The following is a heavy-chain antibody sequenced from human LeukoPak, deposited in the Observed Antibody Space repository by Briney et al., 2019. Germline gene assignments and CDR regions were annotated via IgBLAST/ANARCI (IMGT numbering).Heavy chain of an antibody. CDR3: AKDRLGYYDSSGYAGAFDI. J-gene: IGHJ3*02. V-gene: IGHV3-33*06. D-gene: IGHD3-22*01. CDR2: IGYDGSNK. Sequence: PGRSRRLSCEASGFTLSSYGMPGVRQAPGKGLEGVAVIGYDGSNKYYADSVKGRFTISRDNSKNTLYLQMNSLRAEDTAVYYCAKDRLGYYDSSGYAGAFDIWGQGTMVTVSS. CDR1: GFTLSSYG.